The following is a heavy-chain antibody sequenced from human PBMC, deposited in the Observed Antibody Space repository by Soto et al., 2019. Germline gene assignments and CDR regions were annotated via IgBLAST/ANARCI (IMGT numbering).Heavy chain of an antibody. CDR2: ISAYNGNT. J-gene: IGHJ5*02. Sequence: ASVKVSCKASGYTFTSYGISWVRQAPGQGLEWMGWISAYNGNTNYAQKLQGRVTMTTDTSTSTAYMELRSLRSDDTAVYYCARTPHPERITIFGVVIVWFDPWGQGTLVTVSS. D-gene: IGHD3-3*01. CDR1: GYTFTSYG. V-gene: IGHV1-18*04. CDR3: ARTPHPERITIFGVVIVWFDP.